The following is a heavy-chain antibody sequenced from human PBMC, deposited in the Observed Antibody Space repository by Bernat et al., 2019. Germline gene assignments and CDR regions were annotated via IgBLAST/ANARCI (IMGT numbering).Heavy chain of an antibody. CDR1: GFTFSSYA. CDR3: AKTVGYYYYIDV. D-gene: IGHD4-23*01. Sequence: EVQLLESGGGLVQPGGSLRLSCAASGFTFSSYAMSWVRQAPGKGLEWVSAISGSGGSTYYADSGKGRFTISRDNSKNTLYLQMNSLRAEDTAVYYCAKTVGYYYYIDVWGKGTTVTVSS. V-gene: IGHV3-23*01. CDR2: ISGSGGST. J-gene: IGHJ6*03.